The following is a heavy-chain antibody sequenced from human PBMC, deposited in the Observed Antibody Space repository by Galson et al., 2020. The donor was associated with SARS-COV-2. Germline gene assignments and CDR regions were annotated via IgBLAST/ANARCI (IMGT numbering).Heavy chain of an antibody. CDR3: ARSPAQIAVAVDI. J-gene: IGHJ3*02. V-gene: IGHV2-70*11. D-gene: IGHD6-19*01. CDR1: GFSLRTSGMC. Sequence: YGPTQVKPTQTLTLTCTFSGFSLRTSGMCVSWIRQPPGKALEWLARIHWDDDKYYSTSLKTRLTISKDTSKNQVVLTMTNMDPVDTATYSFARSPAQIAVAVDIWGQGTMVTVSS. CDR2: IHWDDDK.